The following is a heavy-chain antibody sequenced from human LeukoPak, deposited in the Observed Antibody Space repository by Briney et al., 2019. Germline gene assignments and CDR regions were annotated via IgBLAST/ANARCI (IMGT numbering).Heavy chain of an antibody. CDR2: ISSSGSTI. J-gene: IGHJ6*03. Sequence: GGFLRLSCSASGFTFSDFYMSWIRQAPGKGLEWVSYISSSGSTIYYADSVKGRFTISRDNAKNSLYLQMNSLRAEDTAVYYRAREGTTVTTWPMDVWGKGTTVTISS. CDR3: AREGTTVTTWPMDV. CDR1: GFTFSDFY. D-gene: IGHD4-17*01. V-gene: IGHV3-11*04.